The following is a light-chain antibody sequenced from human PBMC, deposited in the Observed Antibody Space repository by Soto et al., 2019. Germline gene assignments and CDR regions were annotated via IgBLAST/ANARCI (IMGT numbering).Light chain of an antibody. V-gene: IGKV3D-20*02. CDR2: GTS. J-gene: IGKJ5*01. CDR1: QSLSSIN. Sequence: EIVLTQSPATLSLSPGERATLSCRASQSLSSINLAWFQQKPGQAPRLLIYGTSSRATGIPDRFSDSGSGTDFTLTNGSLGPEALAAHYRQPHRNRPHTFSQGTKLEIK. CDR3: QPHRNRPHT.